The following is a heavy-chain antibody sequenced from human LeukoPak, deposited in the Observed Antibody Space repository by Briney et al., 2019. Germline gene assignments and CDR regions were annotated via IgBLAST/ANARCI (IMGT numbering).Heavy chain of an antibody. D-gene: IGHD1-26*01. J-gene: IGHJ4*02. CDR3: ARAVRDGRIVGASYYFDY. CDR2: ISAYNGNT. CDR1: GYTFSKYA. V-gene: IGHV1-18*01. Sequence: ASVKVSCKASGYTFSKYAMNWVRQAPGQGLEWMGWISAYNGNTNYAQKLQGRVTMTTDTSTSTAYMELSSLRSEDTAVYYCARAVRDGRIVGASYYFDYWGQGTLVTVSS.